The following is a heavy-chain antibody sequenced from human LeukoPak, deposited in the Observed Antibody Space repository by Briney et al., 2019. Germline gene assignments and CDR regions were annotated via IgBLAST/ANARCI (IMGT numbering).Heavy chain of an antibody. Sequence: SETLSLTCTVSGGFINSSSYYWGWIRQPPGKGLEWIGSIYYSGSTYYKPSLKSRVTISVDTSKKQFSLKLSSVTAADTAVYYCARSYYDFWSGYYTRGFGYWGQGTLVTVSS. CDR1: GGFINSSSYY. CDR2: IYYSGST. CDR3: ARSYYDFWSGYYTRGFGY. D-gene: IGHD3-3*01. V-gene: IGHV4-39*01. J-gene: IGHJ4*02.